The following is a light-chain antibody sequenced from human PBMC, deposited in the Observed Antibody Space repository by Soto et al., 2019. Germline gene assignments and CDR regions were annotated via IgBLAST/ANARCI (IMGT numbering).Light chain of an antibody. Sequence: NFMLTQPHSVSESPGKTVTISCTRSRGNIASNYVQWYQQRPGSAPTTVIYEDNQRPSGVPDRFSGSIDSSSNSASLTVSGLKTEDEADYYCQSYDSSNYVVFGGGTKVTVL. J-gene: IGLJ2*01. CDR3: QSYDSSNYVV. CDR1: RGNIASNY. CDR2: EDN. V-gene: IGLV6-57*03.